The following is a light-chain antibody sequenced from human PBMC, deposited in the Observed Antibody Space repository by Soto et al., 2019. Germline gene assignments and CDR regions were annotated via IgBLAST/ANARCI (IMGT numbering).Light chain of an antibody. CDR1: SNDVGGYNY. V-gene: IGLV2-8*01. CDR3: SSYAGSNLGV. J-gene: IGLJ1*01. Sequence: QSALTQPPSASGSPGQSVTISCTGTSNDVGGYNYVSWYQQHPGKAPKLMIYEVTKRPSGVPDRFSGSKSGNTASLTVSGLQAEDEADYYCSSYAGSNLGVFGTGTKLTVL. CDR2: EVT.